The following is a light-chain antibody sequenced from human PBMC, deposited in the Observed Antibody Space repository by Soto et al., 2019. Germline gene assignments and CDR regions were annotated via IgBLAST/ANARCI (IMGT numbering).Light chain of an antibody. V-gene: IGLV1-51*01. CDR1: SSNIGGNS. J-gene: IGLJ1*01. Sequence: QSVLTQPPSVSAAPGQRVTISCSGSSSNIGGNSVSWYQQLPGTAPKLLIYDDDKRPSGIPDRFSGSKSGTSATLGITGFQTGDEADHYCGSWDSSLRAYGFGTGTRPPS. CDR3: GSWDSSLRAYG. CDR2: DDD.